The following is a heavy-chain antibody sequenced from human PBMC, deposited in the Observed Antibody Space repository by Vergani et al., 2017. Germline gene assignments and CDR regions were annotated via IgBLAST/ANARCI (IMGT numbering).Heavy chain of an antibody. V-gene: IGHV3-53*02. CDR1: GFTVSSNY. J-gene: IGHJ4*02. Sequence: EVQLVETGGGLIQPGGSLRLSCAASGFTVSSNYMSWVRQAPGKGLEWIGQINHSGGTNYNPSLKRRVTISQDASKSQFSLKIKSVTAADTALYFCARDLRDDIMIGPDNMPFDSWVQGTLVTVSS. CDR3: ARDLRDDIMIGPDNMPFDS. CDR2: INHSGGT. D-gene: IGHD3-9*01.